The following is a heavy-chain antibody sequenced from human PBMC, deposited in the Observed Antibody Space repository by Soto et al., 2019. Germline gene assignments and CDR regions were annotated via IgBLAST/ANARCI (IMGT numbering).Heavy chain of an antibody. V-gene: IGHV4-34*01. CDR2: INHLGSI. Sequence: TSETRSLTCVVSGGSLSDYFWSWIRQPPGMALEWIGEINHLGSINYNPSLKSRVTMSVDTSKNQFSLTLNSVTAADTATYYCARGGISHWAYFYYMDVWDRGTTVTVSS. J-gene: IGHJ6*03. D-gene: IGHD2-21*01. CDR3: ARGGISHWAYFYYMDV. CDR1: GGSLSDYF.